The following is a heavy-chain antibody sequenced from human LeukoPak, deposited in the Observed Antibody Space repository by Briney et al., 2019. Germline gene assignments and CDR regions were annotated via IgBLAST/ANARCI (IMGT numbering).Heavy chain of an antibody. Sequence: GGSLRLSCAASGFTFSSYGMHWVRQAPGKGLDWVAFIRYDGRNKYYADSVKGRFTISRDNAKNSLYLQMNSLRAEDTAVYYCARDLDYYYFDYWGQGTLVTVSS. CDR3: ARDLDYYYFDY. V-gene: IGHV3-30*02. CDR1: GFTFSSYG. J-gene: IGHJ4*02. D-gene: IGHD4/OR15-4a*01. CDR2: IRYDGRNK.